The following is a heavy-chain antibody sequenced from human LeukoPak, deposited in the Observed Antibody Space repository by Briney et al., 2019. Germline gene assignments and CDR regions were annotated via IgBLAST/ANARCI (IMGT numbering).Heavy chain of an antibody. CDR2: IYTSGST. J-gene: IGHJ4*02. D-gene: IGHD6-19*01. V-gene: IGHV4-4*07. Sequence: SETLSLTCTVSGGSISSYYWSWIRQPAGKGLEWIGRIYTSGSTNYNPSLKSRVTMSVDTSKNQFSLKLSSVTAADTAVYYCAGDHLGYSSGWYYFDYWGQGTLVTVSS. CDR3: AGDHLGYSSGWYYFDY. CDR1: GGSISSYY.